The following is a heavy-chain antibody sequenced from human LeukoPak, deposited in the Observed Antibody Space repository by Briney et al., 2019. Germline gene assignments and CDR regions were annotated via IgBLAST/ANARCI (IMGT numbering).Heavy chain of an antibody. CDR2: INPSSGAT. D-gene: IGHD2-2*01. Sequence: ASVKVSCKASGHTFTDYYMHWVRQAPGQGLEWMGWINPSSGATNYAQKFQGRVTMTRDTSITTVYMELSRLRSDGTAVYYCARAREYHLPPTDYWGQGTLVTVSS. J-gene: IGHJ4*02. V-gene: IGHV1-2*02. CDR3: ARAREYHLPPTDY. CDR1: GHTFTDYY.